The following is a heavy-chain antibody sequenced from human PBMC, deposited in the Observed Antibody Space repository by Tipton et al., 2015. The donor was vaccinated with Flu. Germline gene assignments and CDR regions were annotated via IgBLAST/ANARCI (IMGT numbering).Heavy chain of an antibody. CDR2: INHSGGT. J-gene: IGHJ5*02. CDR1: GGSFSGNY. CDR3: ARRDYSNYVSDPRSWFDP. Sequence: TLSLTCAVYGGSFSGNYWSWIRQPPGKGLEWIGEINHSGGTNYNPSLKSRLTISVDTSKNQFSLKPNSVTAADTAVYYCARRDYSNYVSDPRSWFDPWGQGILVTVST. V-gene: IGHV4-34*01. D-gene: IGHD4-11*01.